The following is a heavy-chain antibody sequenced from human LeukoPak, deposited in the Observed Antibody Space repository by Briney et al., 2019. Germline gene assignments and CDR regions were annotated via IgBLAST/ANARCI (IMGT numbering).Heavy chain of an antibody. CDR2: IKEDGSLK. V-gene: IGHV3-7*01. Sequence: GGSLRLSCAASGFVFSNFWMSWVRQAPGKWPEWLANIKEDGSLKNYVDSVEGRFTVSRDNAKNTLYLQMNSLRLEDTAVYYCVRDWAPASMQAAPFDCWGQGTLVTVSS. CDR3: VRDWAPASMQAAPFDC. D-gene: IGHD2/OR15-2a*01. J-gene: IGHJ4*02. CDR1: GFVFSNFW.